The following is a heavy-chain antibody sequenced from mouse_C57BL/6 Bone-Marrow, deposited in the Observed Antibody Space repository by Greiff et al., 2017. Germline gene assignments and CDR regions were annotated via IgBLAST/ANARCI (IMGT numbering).Heavy chain of an antibody. Sequence: QVQLKQSGAELVKPGASVKISCKASGYAFSSYWMNWVKQRPGKGLEWIGQIYPGDGDTNYNGKFKGKATLTADKSSSTAYMQRSGLTSEDSAVYVCARKGFGDYYGSSGFAYWGQGTLVTVSA. D-gene: IGHD1-1*01. CDR1: GYAFSSYW. CDR3: ARKGFGDYYGSSGFAY. V-gene: IGHV1-80*01. CDR2: IYPGDGDT. J-gene: IGHJ3*01.